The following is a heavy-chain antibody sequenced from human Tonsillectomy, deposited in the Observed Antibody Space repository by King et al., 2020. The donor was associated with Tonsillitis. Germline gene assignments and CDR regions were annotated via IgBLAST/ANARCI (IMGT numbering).Heavy chain of an antibody. Sequence: VQLQQWGAGLLKPSETLSLTCAVYGASFRGYYWSWIRQPPGKGLEWIGEINHSGTTNYNPSLKSRVTISVDTSKNQFSLKLTSVTAADTAVYYCALRHSPYFTIDYYYYGVDVWGQGTTVTVSS. CDR2: INHSGTT. CDR3: ALRHSPYFTIDYYYYGVDV. V-gene: IGHV4-34*01. D-gene: IGHD3-3*01. J-gene: IGHJ6*02. CDR1: GASFRGYY.